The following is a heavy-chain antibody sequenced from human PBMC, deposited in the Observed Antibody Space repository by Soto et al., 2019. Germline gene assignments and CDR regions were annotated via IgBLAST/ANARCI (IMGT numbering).Heavy chain of an antibody. D-gene: IGHD6-19*01. CDR2: IYHSGST. CDR1: GGSISSGGYS. CDR3: AREDYSSGRHGFDD. Sequence: SETLSLTCAVSGGSISSGGYSWSWIRQPPGKGLEWIGYIYHSGSTYYNPSLKSRVTISVDRSKNQFSLKLSSVTAADTAVYYCAREDYSSGRHGFDDWGQGTLVTVSS. V-gene: IGHV4-30-2*01. J-gene: IGHJ4*02.